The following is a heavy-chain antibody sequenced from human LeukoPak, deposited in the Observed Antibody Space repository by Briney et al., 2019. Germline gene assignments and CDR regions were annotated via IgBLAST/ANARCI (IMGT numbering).Heavy chain of an antibody. CDR1: GGSISSGDYY. V-gene: IGHV4-30-4*01. CDR2: IYYSGST. D-gene: IGHD4-17*01. Sequence: SETLSLTCTVSGGSISSGDYYWSWIRQPPGKGLEWIGYIYYSGSTHYNPSLKSRVTISVDTSKNQFSLKLSSVTAADTAVYYCARDSPGEGYGDLGDYYFDYWGQGTLVTVSS. J-gene: IGHJ4*02. CDR3: ARDSPGEGYGDLGDYYFDY.